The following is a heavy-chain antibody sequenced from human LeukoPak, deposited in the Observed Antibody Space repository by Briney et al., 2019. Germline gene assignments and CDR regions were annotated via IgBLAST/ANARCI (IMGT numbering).Heavy chain of an antibody. D-gene: IGHD3-10*01. CDR1: GGTFSSYA. V-gene: IGHV1-69*04. CDR3: ARATGLLWFGELLDPVDY. CDR2: IIPIFGIA. Sequence: SVKVSCKASGGTFSSYAISWVRQAPGQGLEWMGRIIPIFGIANYAQKFQGRVTITADKSTSTAYMELSSLRSEDTAVYYCARATGLLWFGELLDPVDYWGQGTLVTVSS. J-gene: IGHJ4*02.